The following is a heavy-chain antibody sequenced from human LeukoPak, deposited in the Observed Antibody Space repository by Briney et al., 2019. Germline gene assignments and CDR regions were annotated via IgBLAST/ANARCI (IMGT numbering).Heavy chain of an antibody. D-gene: IGHD5-12*01. J-gene: IGHJ5*02. CDR2: IYYSGST. Sequence: SETLSLTCTVSGGSMSSYHWSWIRQPPGKGLEWIGYIYYSGSTNYNPSLKSRVTISVDTSKNQFSLKLSSVTAADTAVYYCARMRRGYSGYDSGNWFDPWGQGTLVTVSS. CDR1: GGSMSSYH. CDR3: ARMRRGYSGYDSGNWFDP. V-gene: IGHV4-59*01.